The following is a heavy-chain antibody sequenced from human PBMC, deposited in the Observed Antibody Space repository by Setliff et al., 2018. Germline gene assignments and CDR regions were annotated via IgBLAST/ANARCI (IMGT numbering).Heavy chain of an antibody. D-gene: IGHD3-3*01. V-gene: IGHV4-61*09. CDR1: DDSISSRHYY. Sequence: PSETLSLTCAVSDDSISSRHYYWSWIRQPAGKGLEWLGQIYTSWSTNYNPSLKGRATLSIDASKKQFSLKLTSVTAADTAVYYCARMSGFLYIDVWGKGTTVTVSS. CDR2: IYTSWST. CDR3: ARMSGFLYIDV. J-gene: IGHJ6*03.